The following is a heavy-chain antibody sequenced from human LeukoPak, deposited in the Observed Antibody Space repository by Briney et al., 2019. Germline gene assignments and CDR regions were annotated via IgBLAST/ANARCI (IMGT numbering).Heavy chain of an antibody. CDR3: TTAGSEFDYYGLDV. Sequence: GGSLRLSCAASGFTFSNAWMSWVRQAPGKGLEWVGRIKSKTDGGTTDYAAPVKGRFTISRDDSKNTLYLQMNSLKTEDTAVYYCTTAGSEFDYYGLDVWGQGTTVTVSS. CDR1: GFTFSNAW. CDR2: IKSKTDGGTT. D-gene: IGHD3-10*01. J-gene: IGHJ6*02. V-gene: IGHV3-15*01.